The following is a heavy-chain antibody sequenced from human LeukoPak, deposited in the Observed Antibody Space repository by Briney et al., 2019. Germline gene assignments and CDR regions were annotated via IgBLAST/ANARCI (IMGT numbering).Heavy chain of an antibody. J-gene: IGHJ4*02. CDR3: ARDLEAVGRGSSSGAFDY. D-gene: IGHD6-6*01. CDR1: GYTFTGYY. CDR2: ISPNSGGT. V-gene: IGHV1-2*02. Sequence: GASVKVSCKASGYTFTGYYMHWVRQAPGQGLEWMGWISPNSGGTNYAQKFQGRVTMTRDTSISTAYMELSRLRSDDTAVYYCARDLEAVGRGSSSGAFDYWGQGTLVTVFS.